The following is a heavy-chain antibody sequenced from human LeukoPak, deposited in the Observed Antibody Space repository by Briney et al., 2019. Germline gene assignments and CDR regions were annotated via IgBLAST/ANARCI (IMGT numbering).Heavy chain of an antibody. CDR1: GYTLTSYD. J-gene: IGHJ6*03. CDR3: ARDTQLVGATMYYYYYMDV. Sequence: RVASVKVSCKASGYTLTSYDINWVRQATGQGLEWMGWMNPNSGGTNYAQKFQGRVTMTRDTSISTAYMELSRLRSDDTAVYYCARDTQLVGATMYYYYYMDVWGKGTTVTVSS. CDR2: MNPNSGGT. V-gene: IGHV1-2*02. D-gene: IGHD1-26*01.